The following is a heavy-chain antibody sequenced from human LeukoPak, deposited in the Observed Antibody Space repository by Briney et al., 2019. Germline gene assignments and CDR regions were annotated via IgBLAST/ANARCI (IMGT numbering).Heavy chain of an antibody. J-gene: IGHJ5*02. V-gene: IGHV3-30*02. CDR2: IRYDGSNK. D-gene: IGHD6-19*01. Sequence: GGSLRLSCAASGFTFSSYGMHWVRQAPGKGLEWVAFIRYDGSNKYYADSVKGRFTISRDNSKNTLYLQMNSLRAEDTAVYYCAKDSSGWTRGNWFDPWGQGTLVTVSS. CDR1: GFTFSSYG. CDR3: AKDSSGWTRGNWFDP.